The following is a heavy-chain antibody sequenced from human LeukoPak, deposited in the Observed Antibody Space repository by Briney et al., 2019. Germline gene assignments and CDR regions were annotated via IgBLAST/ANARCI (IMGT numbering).Heavy chain of an antibody. D-gene: IGHD3-3*01. CDR2: IKQDGSEK. V-gene: IGHV3-7*01. CDR1: GFTFSSYW. J-gene: IGHJ5*02. CDR3: ARDKRITIFGVVTENWFDP. Sequence: GGSLRLSCAASGFTFSSYWMSWVRQSPGKGLEWVANIKQDGSEKYYVDSVKGRFTISRDNAKNSLYLQMNSLRAEDTAVYYCARDKRITIFGVVTENWFDPWGQGTLVTVSS.